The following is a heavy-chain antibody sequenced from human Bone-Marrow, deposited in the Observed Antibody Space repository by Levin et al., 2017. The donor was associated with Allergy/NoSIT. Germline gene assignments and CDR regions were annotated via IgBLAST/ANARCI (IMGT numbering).Heavy chain of an antibody. CDR1: GYTFTSYY. Sequence: ASVKVSCKASGYTFTSYYMHWVRQAPGQGLEWMGIINPTSGSPSYAQNFQGRVTMTRDTSTSTVYMELSSMRSEATDVSVCESGGPGGGRPTPGYFDHWGQGTLVTVSS. CDR3: ESGGPGGGRPTPGYFDH. J-gene: IGHJ1*01. V-gene: IGHV1-46*01. CDR2: INPTSGSP. D-gene: IGHD4-23*01.